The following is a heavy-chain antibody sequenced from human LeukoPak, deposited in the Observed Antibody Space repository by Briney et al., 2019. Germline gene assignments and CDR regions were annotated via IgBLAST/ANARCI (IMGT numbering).Heavy chain of an antibody. CDR3: ARDGQPHSSIPGNPDY. J-gene: IGHJ4*02. CDR2: ISAYNGNT. Sequence: ASVKVSCKASGYTFTSYGISWVRQAPGQGLEWMGWISAYNGNTNYAQKLQGRVTMTTDTSTSTAYMELRSLKSDDTAVYYCARDGQPHSSIPGNPDYWGQGTLVTVSS. CDR1: GYTFTSYG. D-gene: IGHD6-13*01. V-gene: IGHV1-18*01.